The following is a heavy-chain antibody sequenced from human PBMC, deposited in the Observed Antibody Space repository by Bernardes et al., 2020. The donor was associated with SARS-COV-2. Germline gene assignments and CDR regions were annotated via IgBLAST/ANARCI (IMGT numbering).Heavy chain of an antibody. CDR3: ARDPGYDSSGYYQGFNNWFDP. J-gene: IGHJ5*02. CDR1: GFAFSSYG. V-gene: IGHV3-48*01. CDR2: ISSSSDTI. D-gene: IGHD3-22*01. Sequence: GSLRLSCVVSGFAFSSYGMNWVRQAPGKGLEWVSYISSSSDTIYYADSVKGRFTISRDNAKNSLYLQMNSLRAEDTAVYHCARDPGYDSSGYYQGFNNWFDPWGQGTLVTVSS.